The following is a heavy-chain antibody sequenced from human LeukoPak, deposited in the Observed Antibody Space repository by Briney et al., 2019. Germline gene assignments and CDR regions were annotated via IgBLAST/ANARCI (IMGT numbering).Heavy chain of an antibody. D-gene: IGHD1-26*01. Sequence: GGSLRLSCAASGFTVSSNYMSWVRQAPGKGLEWVSVIYSGGSTYYADSVKGRFTISRDNSKNTLYLQMNSLRAEDTAVYYCAREVVGAYFGYWGQGTLVTVSS. CDR1: GFTVSSNY. CDR2: IYSGGST. J-gene: IGHJ4*02. V-gene: IGHV3-66*01. CDR3: AREVVGAYFGY.